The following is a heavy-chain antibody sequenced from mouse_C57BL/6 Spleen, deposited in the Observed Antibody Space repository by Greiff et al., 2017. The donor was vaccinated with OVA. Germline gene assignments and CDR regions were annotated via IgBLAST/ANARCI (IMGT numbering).Heavy chain of an antibody. Sequence: QVHVKQPGAELVMPGASVKLSCKASGYTFTSYWMHWVKQRPGQGLEWIGEIDPSDSYTNYNQKFKGKATLTVDKSSSTAYMQLSSLTSEDSAVYYCARSGAAQATGFDYWGQGTTLTVSS. J-gene: IGHJ2*01. V-gene: IGHV1-69*01. D-gene: IGHD3-2*02. CDR1: GYTFTSYW. CDR3: ARSGAAQATGFDY. CDR2: IDPSDSYT.